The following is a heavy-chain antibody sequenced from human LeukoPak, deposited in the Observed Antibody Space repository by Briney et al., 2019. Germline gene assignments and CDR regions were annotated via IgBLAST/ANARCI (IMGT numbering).Heavy chain of an antibody. V-gene: IGHV4-39*07. J-gene: IGHJ4*02. CDR2: IYYSGST. CDR3: ARAGNYYDSSGYYFDY. D-gene: IGHD3-22*01. CDR1: GGSISSSSSY. Sequence: SETLSLTCTVSGGSISSSSSYWGWIRQPPGKGLEWIGTIYYSGSTYYNPSLKSRVTISVDTSKNQFSLKLSSVTAADTAVYYCARAGNYYDSSGYYFDYWGQGTLVTVSS.